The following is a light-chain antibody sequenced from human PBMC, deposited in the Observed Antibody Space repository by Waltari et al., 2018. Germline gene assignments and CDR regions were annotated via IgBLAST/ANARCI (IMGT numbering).Light chain of an antibody. CDR1: QSVSRALRT. CDR2: DAC. V-gene: IGKV3-20*01. CDR3: QRYGTLPGT. J-gene: IGKJ1*01. Sequence: EIVLTQSPGTLSLSPGETATLSCRASQSVSRALRTLSWYQQKPGQAPRLLIYDACTRATGIPDRCSGSGSGTDFTPTISRLDPDDSAVYYCQRYGTLPGTFGQGTKVEIK.